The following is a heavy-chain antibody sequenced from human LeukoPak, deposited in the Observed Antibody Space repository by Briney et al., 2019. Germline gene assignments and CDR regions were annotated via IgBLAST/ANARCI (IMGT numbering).Heavy chain of an antibody. Sequence: SETLSLTCTVSGGSISSYCWSWIRQPAGKGLEWIGRIYTSGSTNYNPSLKSRVTISVDKSKNQFSLKLSSVTAADTAVYYCAREFGSGWYANYYMDVWGKGTTVTVSS. V-gene: IGHV4-4*07. D-gene: IGHD6-19*01. J-gene: IGHJ6*03. CDR3: AREFGSGWYANYYMDV. CDR2: IYTSGST. CDR1: GGSISSYC.